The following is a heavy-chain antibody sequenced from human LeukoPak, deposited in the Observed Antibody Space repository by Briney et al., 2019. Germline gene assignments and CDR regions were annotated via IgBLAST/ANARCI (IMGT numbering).Heavy chain of an antibody. V-gene: IGHV3-11*04. J-gene: IGHJ4*02. CDR1: GFTFRDYN. CDR2: INTGGGSI. D-gene: IGHD2-21*02. CDR3: ARTSTDCLDC. Sequence: GGSLRLSCAASGFTFRDYNMSWIRQAPGKGLEYISYINTGGGSIYYAGSVKGRFTISRDNAKNSLYLQMNSVRAEDTAVYYCARTSTDCLDCWGQGTLVTVSS.